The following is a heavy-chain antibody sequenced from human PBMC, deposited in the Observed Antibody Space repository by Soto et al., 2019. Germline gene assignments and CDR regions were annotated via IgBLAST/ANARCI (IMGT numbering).Heavy chain of an antibody. CDR1: GYTFTGYY. CDR2: INPNSGGT. CDR3: ARSGASSGWYGGYYFDY. D-gene: IGHD6-19*01. J-gene: IGHJ4*02. Sequence: QVQLVQSGAEVKKPGASVKVSCKASGYTFTGYYMHWVRQAPGQGLEWMGWINPNSGGTNYAQKFQGLVTMTRDTSISTAYMELSRLRSDDTAVYYCARSGASSGWYGGYYFDYWGQGTLVTVSS. V-gene: IGHV1-2*04.